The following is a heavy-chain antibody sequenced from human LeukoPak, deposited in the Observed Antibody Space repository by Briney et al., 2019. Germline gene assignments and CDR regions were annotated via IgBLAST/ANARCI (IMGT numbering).Heavy chain of an antibody. J-gene: IGHJ3*02. D-gene: IGHD1-7*01. CDR2: IYYSGST. CDR1: GGSISSYY. V-gene: IGHV4-59*01. CDR3: ARGPVGGTTYDI. Sequence: SETLSLTCTVSGGSISSYYWSWIRQPPGKGLEWMGYIYYSGSTNYNPSLKSRVTISVDTSKNQFSLKLSSVTAADTAVYYCARGPVGGTTYDIWGQGTMVTVSS.